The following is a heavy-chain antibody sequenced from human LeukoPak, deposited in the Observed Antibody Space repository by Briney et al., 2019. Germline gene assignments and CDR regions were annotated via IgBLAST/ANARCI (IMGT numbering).Heavy chain of an antibody. J-gene: IGHJ5*02. CDR1: GFTFSHYW. V-gene: IGHV3-74*01. Sequence: PGGALRLSCEASGFTFSHYWMHCVRHAPGKGLVWVSHTNTDGSSTNYVDSVKGRFTISRDNSRNTLFLQMNSLRAEDTAVYYCARDLAAPYGTWFDPWGQGTLVTVSS. CDR3: ARDLAAPYGTWFDP. D-gene: IGHD6-6*01. CDR2: TNTDGSST.